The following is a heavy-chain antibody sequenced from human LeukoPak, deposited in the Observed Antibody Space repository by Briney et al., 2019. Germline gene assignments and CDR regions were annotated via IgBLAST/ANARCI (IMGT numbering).Heavy chain of an antibody. J-gene: IGHJ4*02. CDR1: GGSFSGYY. CDR3: ARRYSSSCPDY. V-gene: IGHV4-34*01. D-gene: IGHD6-13*01. CDR2: INHSGST. Sequence: SETLSLTCAVYGGSFSGYYWSWIRQPPGKGLEWIGEINHSGSTNYNPSLKSRVTISVDTSKNQFPLKLSSVTAADTAVYYCARRYSSSCPDYWGQGTLVTVSS.